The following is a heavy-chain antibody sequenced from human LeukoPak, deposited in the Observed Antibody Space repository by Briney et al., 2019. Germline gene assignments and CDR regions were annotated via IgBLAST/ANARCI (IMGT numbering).Heavy chain of an antibody. D-gene: IGHD3-10*01. J-gene: IGHJ6*03. CDR2: ISGSGGST. Sequence: PGGSLRLSCAASGFTFSSYAMSWVRQAPGKGLEWVSAISGSGGSTYYADSVRGRFTISRDNSKNTLYLQMNSLRAEDTAVYYCAKAFTGSKSLYTDYYYMDVWGKGTTVTVSS. V-gene: IGHV3-23*01. CDR3: AKAFTGSKSLYTDYYYMDV. CDR1: GFTFSSYA.